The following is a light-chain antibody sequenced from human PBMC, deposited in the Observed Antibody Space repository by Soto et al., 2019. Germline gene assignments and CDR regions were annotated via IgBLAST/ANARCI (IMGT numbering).Light chain of an antibody. CDR1: SSDVGGYNY. Sequence: QAVLTQPASVSGSPGQSITISCTGTSSDVGGYNYVSWYQEHPGKAPKLMIYDVINRPSGVSNRFSGSKSGNSASLTISGLQAEDEADYYCSPYTSSSTYVVFGGGTKVTVL. J-gene: IGLJ2*01. CDR2: DVI. V-gene: IGLV2-14*03. CDR3: SPYTSSSTYVV.